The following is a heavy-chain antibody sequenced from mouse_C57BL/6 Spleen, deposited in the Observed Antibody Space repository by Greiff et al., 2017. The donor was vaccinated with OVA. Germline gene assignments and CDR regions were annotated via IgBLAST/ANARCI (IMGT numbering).Heavy chain of an antibody. V-gene: IGHV1-69*01. D-gene: IGHD1-1*01. Sequence: QVQLQQPGAELVMPGASVKLSCKASGYTFTSYWMHWVKQRPGQGLEWIGGIDPSDSYTNYNQKFKGKSTLTVDKSSSTAYMQLSSLTSEDSAVYYCARGNYGTSDYYAMDYWGQGTSVTVSS. J-gene: IGHJ4*01. CDR2: IDPSDSYT. CDR1: GYTFTSYW. CDR3: ARGNYGTSDYYAMDY.